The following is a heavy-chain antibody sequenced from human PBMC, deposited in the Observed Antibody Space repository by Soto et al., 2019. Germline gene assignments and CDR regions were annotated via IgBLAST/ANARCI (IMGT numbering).Heavy chain of an antibody. J-gene: IGHJ6*02. D-gene: IGHD3-10*01. CDR1: GFTLTSYS. CDR2: ISSSSSHI. Sequence: GGSLRLSCAASGFTLTSYSMNWVRQAPGKGLEWVSSISSSSSHIYYADSVKGRFTISRDNARNALYLEMNSLRAEDTAVYYCVRERGLSSYYGMNVWGQGTTVTVSS. CDR3: VRERGLSSYYGMNV. V-gene: IGHV3-21*01.